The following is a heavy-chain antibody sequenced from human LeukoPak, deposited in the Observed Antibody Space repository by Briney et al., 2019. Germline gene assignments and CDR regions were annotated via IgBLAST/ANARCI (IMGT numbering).Heavy chain of an antibody. CDR3: ARWGEMATI. Sequence: GGSLRLSCEAPGFTFSNYAMNWVRQTPGKGLEWVSSITSYRRDTYYADSVKGRFTISRDNAKNSLYLQMNSLRAEDTAVYYCARWGEMATIGGQGTLVTVSS. CDR1: GFTFSNYA. CDR2: ITSYRRDT. V-gene: IGHV3-21*01. J-gene: IGHJ4*02. D-gene: IGHD5-24*01.